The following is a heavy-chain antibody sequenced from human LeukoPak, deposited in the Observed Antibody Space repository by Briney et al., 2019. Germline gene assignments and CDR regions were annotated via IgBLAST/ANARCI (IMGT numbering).Heavy chain of an antibody. CDR1: GGSISNYY. D-gene: IGHD6-19*01. CDR3: ARGGWSLDY. CDR2: IYYSGST. Sequence: SETLSLTCTVSGGSISNYYWSWIRQPPGKGLEWIGYIYYSGSTSYNPSLKSRVTISVDTSKNQFSLKLSSVTAADTAVYFCARGGWSLDYWGQGTLVTVSS. V-gene: IGHV4-59*01. J-gene: IGHJ4*02.